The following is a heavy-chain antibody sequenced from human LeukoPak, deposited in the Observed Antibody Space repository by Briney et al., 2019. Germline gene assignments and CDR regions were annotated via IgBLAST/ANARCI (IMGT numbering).Heavy chain of an antibody. V-gene: IGHV1-18*01. CDR1: GYTFTSYG. CDR2: ISAYNGNT. D-gene: IGHD5-12*01. J-gene: IGHJ4*02. Sequence: ASVKLSCKPSGYTFTSYGISWVRQAPGQGLEWIGWISAYNGNTNYAQKFQGRVTMTTDTSTSTAYMELRSLRSDDTAVYYCARLYGMVATKHFDYWGQGTQVTVSS. CDR3: ARLYGMVATKHFDY.